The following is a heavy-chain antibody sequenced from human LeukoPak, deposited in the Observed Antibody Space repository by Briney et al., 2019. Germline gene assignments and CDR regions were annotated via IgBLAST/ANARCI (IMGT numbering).Heavy chain of an antibody. D-gene: IGHD1-1*01. V-gene: IGHV1-2*06. Sequence: ASVKVSCKASGYTFTGYYMHWVRQAPGQGLEWMGRINPNSGGTNYAQKFQGRVTMTRDTSISTAYMELSSLRSEDTAVYYCAGSSGTTPFDPWGQGTLVTVSS. J-gene: IGHJ5*02. CDR3: AGSSGTTPFDP. CDR1: GYTFTGYY. CDR2: INPNSGGT.